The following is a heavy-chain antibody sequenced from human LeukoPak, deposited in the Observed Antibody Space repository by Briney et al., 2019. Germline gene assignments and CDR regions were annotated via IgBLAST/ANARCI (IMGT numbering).Heavy chain of an antibody. D-gene: IGHD3-22*01. J-gene: IGHJ4*02. Sequence: GGSLRLSCAASGFIFSSYWMHWVRQAPGKGLVWVSRIKSDGSSTSYADSVKGRFTISRDNAKNTLYLQMNSLRVEDTAVYYCARVKGYDSSGPFDYWGQGTLGTVSS. CDR3: ARVKGYDSSGPFDY. V-gene: IGHV3-74*01. CDR2: IKSDGSST. CDR1: GFIFSSYW.